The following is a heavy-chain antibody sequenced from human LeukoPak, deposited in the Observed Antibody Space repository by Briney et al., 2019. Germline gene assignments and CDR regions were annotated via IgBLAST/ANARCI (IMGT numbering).Heavy chain of an antibody. CDR1: GCTFTGYY. D-gene: IGHD3-22*01. CDR3: ARVYYDDSSGYSWLDP. CDR2: INSNSGGT. V-gene: IGHV1-2*02. J-gene: IGHJ5*02. Sequence: ASVKVSCKASGCTFTGYYMHWVRQAPGQGLEWMGWINSNSGGTNYAQKFQGRVTMTRDTSISTAYMELSRLRSDDTAIYYCARVYYDDSSGYSWLDPWGQGTLVTVSS.